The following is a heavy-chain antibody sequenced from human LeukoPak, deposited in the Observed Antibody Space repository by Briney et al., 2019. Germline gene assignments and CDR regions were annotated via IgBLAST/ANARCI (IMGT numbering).Heavy chain of an antibody. D-gene: IGHD3-16*01. Sequence: PGGSLRLSCAASGFTFDDYAMHWVRQAPGKGLEWVSGISWNSGTIGYADSVKGRFTISRDNAKNSLYLQMNSLRAEDTALYYCAKESQGGYYYGMDVWGQGTTVTVSS. J-gene: IGHJ6*02. CDR1: GFTFDDYA. CDR2: ISWNSGTI. CDR3: AKESQGGYYYGMDV. V-gene: IGHV3-9*01.